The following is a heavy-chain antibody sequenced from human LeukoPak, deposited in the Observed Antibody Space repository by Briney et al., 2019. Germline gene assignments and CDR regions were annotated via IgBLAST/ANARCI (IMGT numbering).Heavy chain of an antibody. Sequence: GGSLRLSCAASGFTLSSYGMSWVRQAPAKGLEWVSTLSASGDSTYYVDSVKGRFTISRDNPKNTLYLQMDSLRAEDTAVYYCAKRECSDNNCYFVNWGQGTLVTVSS. CDR1: GFTLSSYG. D-gene: IGHD1-20*01. J-gene: IGHJ4*02. V-gene: IGHV3-23*01. CDR2: LSASGDST. CDR3: AKRECSDNNCYFVN.